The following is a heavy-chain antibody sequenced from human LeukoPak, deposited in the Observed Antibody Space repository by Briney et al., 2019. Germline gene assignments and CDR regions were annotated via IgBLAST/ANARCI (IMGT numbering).Heavy chain of an antibody. Sequence: SETLSLTCTVSGGSISSYYWSWIRQPPGKGLEWIGYIYYSGSTNYNPSLKSRVTISVDTSKNQFSLKLRSVTAADTAVYYCARTTEGGYTYDYFYYYYMDVWGKGATVTISS. D-gene: IGHD5-18*01. CDR3: ARTTEGGYTYDYFYYYYMDV. J-gene: IGHJ6*03. CDR1: GGSISSYY. CDR2: IYYSGST. V-gene: IGHV4-59*01.